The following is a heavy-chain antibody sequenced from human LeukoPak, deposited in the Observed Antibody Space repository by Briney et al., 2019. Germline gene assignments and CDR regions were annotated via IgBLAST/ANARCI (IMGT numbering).Heavy chain of an antibody. CDR1: GGSISSSRHY. CDR3: AREMEGGSYYFDY. D-gene: IGHD1-26*01. J-gene: IGHJ4*02. V-gene: IGHV4-39*07. CDR2: IYSSGST. Sequence: SETLSLTCTVSGGSISSSRHYWGWIRQPPGKGLEWIGSIYSSGSTYYKTSLKSRVTISVVTSKNHFSLKLNAVYDADTAVYLCAREMEGGSYYFDYWGKGTLVTVSS.